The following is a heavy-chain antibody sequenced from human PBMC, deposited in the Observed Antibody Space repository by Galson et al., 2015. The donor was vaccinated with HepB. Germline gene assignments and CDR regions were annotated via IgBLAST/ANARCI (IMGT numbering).Heavy chain of an antibody. D-gene: IGHD2-2*01. J-gene: IGHJ3*02. CDR3: AKDLPAAISLYDAFDI. V-gene: IGHV3-23*01. CDR2: ISGSGGST. Sequence: SLRLSCAASGFTFSSYAMSWVRQAPGKGLEWVSAISGSGGSTYYADSVKGRFTISRDNSKNTLYLQMNSLRAEDTAVYYCAKDLPAAISLYDAFDIWGQGTMVTVSS. CDR1: GFTFSSYA.